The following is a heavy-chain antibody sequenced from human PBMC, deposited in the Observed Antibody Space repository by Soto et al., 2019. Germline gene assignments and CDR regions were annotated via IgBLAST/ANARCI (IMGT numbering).Heavy chain of an antibody. D-gene: IGHD3-3*01. J-gene: IGHJ6*02. CDR3: ARGGDFWSGSPPYYYNGMDV. V-gene: IGHV3-30-3*01. CDR1: GFTFSSYA. CDR2: ISYDGSNK. Sequence: QVQLVESGGGVVQPGRSLRLSCAASGFTFSSYAMHWVRQAPGKGLEWVAVISYDGSNKYYADSVKGRFTISRDNSKNMLYLQMNSVRAEDTAVYYCARGGDFWSGSPPYYYNGMDVWGQGTTVSVSS.